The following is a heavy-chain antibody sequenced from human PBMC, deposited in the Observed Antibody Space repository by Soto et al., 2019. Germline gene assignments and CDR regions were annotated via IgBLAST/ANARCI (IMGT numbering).Heavy chain of an antibody. CDR2: FSSSATGV. CDR3: ARVRGDSSGSYYFDH. J-gene: IGHJ4*02. V-gene: IGHV3-11*01. Sequence: PGGSLRLSCAVSGFSISDYDISLIRQAPGDGLGCVSYFSSSATGVHYADSVKGRFTISKDNANNSLYLQMNSLRAEDTAVYYFARVRGDSSGSYYFDHWGQGALVTVSS. CDR1: GFSISDYD. D-gene: IGHD3-22*01.